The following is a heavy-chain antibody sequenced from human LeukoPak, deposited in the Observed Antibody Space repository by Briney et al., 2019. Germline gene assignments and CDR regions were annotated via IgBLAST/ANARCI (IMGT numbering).Heavy chain of an antibody. Sequence: GGSLRLSCTASGFIFDTYPMHWVRQVPGKGLEYVSSIRDDGGSKYYANSVKGRFNISRDNSKSTLYLQMGSLRAEDMAVYYCARGVSGSTWYPDFWGRGTLVTVSS. CDR3: ARGVSGSTWYPDF. CDR1: GFIFDTYP. V-gene: IGHV3-64*01. D-gene: IGHD6-13*01. J-gene: IGHJ4*02. CDR2: IRDDGGSK.